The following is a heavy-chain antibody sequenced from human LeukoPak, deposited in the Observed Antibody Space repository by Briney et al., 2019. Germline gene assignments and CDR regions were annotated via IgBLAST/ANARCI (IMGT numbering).Heavy chain of an antibody. CDR1: GVTFSSYG. Sequence: PGRSLRLSCAASGVTFSSYGMHWVRQAPGKGLEWVAVISYDGSNKYYADSVKGRFTISRDNSKNTLYLQMNSLRAEDTAVYYCAKETLWDPEGSGSYRHYFDYWGQGTLVTVSS. CDR2: ISYDGSNK. J-gene: IGHJ4*02. CDR3: AKETLWDPEGSGSYRHYFDY. V-gene: IGHV3-30*18. D-gene: IGHD1-26*01.